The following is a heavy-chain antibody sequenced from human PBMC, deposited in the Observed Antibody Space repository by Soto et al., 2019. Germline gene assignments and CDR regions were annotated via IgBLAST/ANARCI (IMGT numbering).Heavy chain of an antibody. CDR2: IYYSGST. CDR3: ARVFSDSSSFFAP. D-gene: IGHD6-13*01. V-gene: IGHV4-31*03. Sequence: SETLSLTCTVSGGSISSGGYYWSWIRQHPGKGLEWIGYIYYSGSTYYNPSLKGRVTISVDTSKNQFSLKLSSVTAADTAVYYCARVFSDSSSFFAPWGQGTLVTVSS. CDR1: GGSISSGGYY. J-gene: IGHJ5*02.